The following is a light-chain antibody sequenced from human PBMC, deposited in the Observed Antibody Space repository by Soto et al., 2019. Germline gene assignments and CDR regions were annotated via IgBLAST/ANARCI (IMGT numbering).Light chain of an antibody. V-gene: IGLV2-14*01. CDR3: SSYAGSNNLL. CDR2: EVS. J-gene: IGLJ3*02. CDR1: SSDVGGYNY. Sequence: QSALTQPASVSGSPGQSITISCTGTSSDVGGYNYVSWYQQHPGKAPKLMIYEVSNRPSGVSNRFSGSKSGNTASLTVSGLQADDEADYYCSSYAGSNNLLFGGGTKLTVL.